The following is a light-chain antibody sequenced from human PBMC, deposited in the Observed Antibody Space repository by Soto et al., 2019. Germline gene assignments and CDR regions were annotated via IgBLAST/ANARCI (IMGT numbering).Light chain of an antibody. J-gene: IGKJ1*01. CDR2: AAS. CDR1: QDIRND. V-gene: IGKV1-17*01. Sequence: DIQMTQSPSSLSASVGDRVTITCRASQDIRNDLGWYQQKPGKAPKLLIYAASSLESGVPSRFSGSGSGTEFTLTISSLQSDDFGTYYCHQYNSYSRTFGQGTKVDIK. CDR3: HQYNSYSRT.